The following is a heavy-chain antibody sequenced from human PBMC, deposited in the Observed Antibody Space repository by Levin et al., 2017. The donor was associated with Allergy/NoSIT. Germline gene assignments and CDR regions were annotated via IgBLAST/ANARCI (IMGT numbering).Heavy chain of an antibody. CDR2: INHSGST. CDR1: GGSFSGYY. D-gene: IGHD6-19*01. Sequence: SQTLSLTCAVYGGSFSGYYWSWIRQPPGKGLEWIGEINHSGSTNYNPSLKSRVTISVDTSKNQFSLKLSSVTAADTAVYYCARGGGLVLGLGYWGQGTLVTVSS. V-gene: IGHV4-34*01. J-gene: IGHJ4*02. CDR3: ARGGGLVLGLGY.